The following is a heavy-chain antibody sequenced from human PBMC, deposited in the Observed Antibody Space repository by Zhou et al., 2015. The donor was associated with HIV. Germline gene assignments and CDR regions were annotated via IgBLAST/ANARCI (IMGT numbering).Heavy chain of an antibody. CDR2: INAGNGNT. J-gene: IGHJ4*02. V-gene: IGHV1-3*01. CDR1: GYSFSNYA. CDR3: ARDATPTAVANFDY. D-gene: IGHD6-19*01. Sequence: QVQLVQSGAEVKKPGASVKVSCKTSGYSFSNYAMHWVRQAPGQRLEWMGWINAGNGNTKYSQKFQGRVTITRDTSASTAYMEVSSLRFEDTAVYYCARDATPTAVANFDYWGQGTLVIVSS.